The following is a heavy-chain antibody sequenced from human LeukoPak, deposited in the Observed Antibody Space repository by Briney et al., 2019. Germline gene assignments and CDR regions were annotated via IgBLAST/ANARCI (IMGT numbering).Heavy chain of an antibody. CDR2: IVVGSGNT. Sequence: SVKVSCKASGFTFTSSAMQWVRQARGQRLEWIGWIVVGSGNTNYAQKFQERVTITRDMSTSTAYMELSSLRSEDTAVYYCAKEGDYDILTGYPRGIDYWGQGTLVTVSS. V-gene: IGHV1-58*02. CDR1: GFTFTSSA. D-gene: IGHD3-9*01. CDR3: AKEGDYDILTGYPRGIDY. J-gene: IGHJ4*02.